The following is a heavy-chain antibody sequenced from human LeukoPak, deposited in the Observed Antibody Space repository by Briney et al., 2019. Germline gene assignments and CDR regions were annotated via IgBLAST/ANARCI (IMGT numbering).Heavy chain of an antibody. D-gene: IGHD2-8*02. J-gene: IGHJ6*03. Sequence: GASVKVSCKASGYTFTSYGISWVRQAPGQGLEWMGWISAYNGNTNYAQKLQGRVTMTTDTSTSTAYMELRSLRSDDTAVYYCARGYCTGGVCFHYMDVWGKGTTVTVSS. CDR2: ISAYNGNT. V-gene: IGHV1-18*01. CDR1: GYTFTSYG. CDR3: ARGYCTGGVCFHYMDV.